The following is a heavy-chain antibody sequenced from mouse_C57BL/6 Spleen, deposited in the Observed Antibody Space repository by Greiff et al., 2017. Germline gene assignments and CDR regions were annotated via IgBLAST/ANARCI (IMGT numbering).Heavy chain of an antibody. Sequence: VQLKESGGGLVQPGGSMKLSCVASGFTFSNYWMNWVRQSPEKGLEWVGQIRSTSDNYATHYAESVKGRLTISRDDSKSSVYLQMNNLRAEDTGIYYCTTYGGYHEGSWFAYWGQGTLVTVSA. J-gene: IGHJ3*01. D-gene: IGHD2-3*01. CDR1: GFTFSNYW. CDR2: IRSTSDNYAT. V-gene: IGHV6-3*01. CDR3: TTYGGYHEGSWFAY.